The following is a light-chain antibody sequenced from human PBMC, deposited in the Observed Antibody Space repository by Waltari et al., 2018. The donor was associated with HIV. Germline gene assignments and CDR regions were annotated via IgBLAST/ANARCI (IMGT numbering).Light chain of an antibody. CDR2: GAS. Sequence: EIVLTQSPGTLSLSPGERATLSCRASQSVSSSYLAWYQQKPGQAPRVLIYGASSRATGIPDRFSGSGSGTDFTLTISRLEPEYFAVYYCQQYGSSPGFGGGTKVEIK. J-gene: IGKJ4*01. V-gene: IGKV3-20*01. CDR1: QSVSSSY. CDR3: QQYGSSPG.